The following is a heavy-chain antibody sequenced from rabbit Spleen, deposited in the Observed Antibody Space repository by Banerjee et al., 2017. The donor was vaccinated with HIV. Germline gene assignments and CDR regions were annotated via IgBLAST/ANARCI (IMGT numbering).Heavy chain of an antibody. CDR2: IAGSSSGFT. CDR3: VRDQAGDADYGPYYLNL. V-gene: IGHV1S40*01. CDR1: GFSFNNNDY. Sequence: QSLEESGGDLVKPGASLTLTCTASGFSFNNNDYMCWVRQAPGKGLEWISCIAGSSSGFTYSATWAKGRFTCSKTSSTTVTLQMTSLTTADTATYFCVRDQAGDADYGPYYLNLWGPGTLVTVS. J-gene: IGHJ4*01. D-gene: IGHD2-1*01.